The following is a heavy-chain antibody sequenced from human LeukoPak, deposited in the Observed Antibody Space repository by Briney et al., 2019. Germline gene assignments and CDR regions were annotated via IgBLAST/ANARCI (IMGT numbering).Heavy chain of an antibody. V-gene: IGHV3-64*01. CDR1: GFTFSSYA. Sequence: GGSLRLSCAASGFTFSSYAMHRVRQAPGKGLEYVSAISSNGGSTYYANSVKGRFTISRDNSKNTLYLQMGSLRAEDMAVYYCARSGMDVWGQGTTVTVSS. CDR3: ARSGMDV. J-gene: IGHJ6*02. CDR2: ISSNGGST.